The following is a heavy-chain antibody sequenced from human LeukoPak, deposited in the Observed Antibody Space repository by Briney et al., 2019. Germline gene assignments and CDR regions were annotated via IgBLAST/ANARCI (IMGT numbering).Heavy chain of an antibody. V-gene: IGHV1-2*02. J-gene: IGHJ6*03. Sequence: GASVKVSCKASGYTFTGYYMHWVRQAPGQGLEWMGWINPNSGGTNYAQKFQGRVTMTRDTSISTAYMELSRLRSDDTAVYYCARGYCGSTSGPPYYYYYMDVWGKGTTVTVSS. CDR1: GYTFTGYY. CDR2: INPNSGGT. CDR3: ARGYCGSTSGPPYYYYYMDV. D-gene: IGHD2-2*01.